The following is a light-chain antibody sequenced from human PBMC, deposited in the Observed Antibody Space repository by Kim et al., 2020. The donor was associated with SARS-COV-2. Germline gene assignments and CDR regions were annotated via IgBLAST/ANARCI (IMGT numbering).Light chain of an antibody. V-gene: IGLV6-57*01. CDR2: ENN. Sequence: GKPVTIPCTRSSGSIASTNVQWYQQRPGTSPTAVIFENNQRPSGVPDRFSGSIDGSSNSASLTISGLKTEDEADYYCQSFDSNIQVFGGGTQLTVL. CDR1: SGSIASTN. CDR3: QSFDSNIQV. J-gene: IGLJ3*02.